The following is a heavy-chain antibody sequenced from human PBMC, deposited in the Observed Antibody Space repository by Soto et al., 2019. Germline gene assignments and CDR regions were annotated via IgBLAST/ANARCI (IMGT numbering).Heavy chain of an antibody. Sequence: GGSLRLSCGASGFTFSDHYMDGVGQAPGKGLEWVSAISGSGGTTYYSDSVKGRFTISRDNSKNTVYLQMNDLRVEDAAEYFCAKDSWAIFGVPAGEYYAMDVWGQGTTVTVSS. CDR2: ISGSGGTT. V-gene: IGHV3-23*01. D-gene: IGHD3-3*01. CDR3: AKDSWAIFGVPAGEYYAMDV. CDR1: GFTFSDHY. J-gene: IGHJ6*02.